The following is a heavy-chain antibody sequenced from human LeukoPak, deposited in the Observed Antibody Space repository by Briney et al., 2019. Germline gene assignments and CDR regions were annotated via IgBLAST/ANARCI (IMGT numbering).Heavy chain of an antibody. D-gene: IGHD6-13*01. V-gene: IGHV1-46*01. CDR2: INPSGGST. CDR1: GYTFTSYY. J-gene: IGHJ4*02. CDR3: ARAAKSKSTTYKQLVLGYFDY. Sequence: GASVKASCKASGYTFTSYYMHWVRQAPGQGLEWMGIINPSGGSTSYAQKFQGRVTMTRDTSTSTVYMELSSLRSEDTAVYCCARAAKSKSTTYKQLVLGYFDYWGQGTLVTVSS.